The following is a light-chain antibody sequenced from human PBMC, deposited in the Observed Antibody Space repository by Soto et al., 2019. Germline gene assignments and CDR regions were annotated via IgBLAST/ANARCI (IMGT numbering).Light chain of an antibody. CDR1: QRIRTS. V-gene: IGKV1-39*01. CDR2: AAS. Sequence: IHMTQSPSSLSASILYRVTITCRASQRIRTSLNWYQHKPGKAPKLLIYAASSLQSGVPSRFSGSGSGTDFSLTINNLQPEDFATYYCQQCFSTLFTFGPGTKVDIK. J-gene: IGKJ3*01. CDR3: QQCFSTLFT.